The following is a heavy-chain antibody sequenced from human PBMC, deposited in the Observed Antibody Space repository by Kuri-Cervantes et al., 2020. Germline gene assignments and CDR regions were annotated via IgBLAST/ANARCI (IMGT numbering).Heavy chain of an antibody. CDR3: ARYCSGGTCQRNAFDI. V-gene: IGHV3-21*03. CDR2: ISSSSSYI. Sequence: LSLSCAASGFTFISYSMNWVRQAPGKGLEWVSSISSSSSYIYYADSVKGRFTISRDNAKNSLYLQMNSLRAEDTAVYYCARYCSGGTCQRNAFDIWGQGTMVTVSS. D-gene: IGHD2-15*01. J-gene: IGHJ3*02. CDR1: GFTFISYS.